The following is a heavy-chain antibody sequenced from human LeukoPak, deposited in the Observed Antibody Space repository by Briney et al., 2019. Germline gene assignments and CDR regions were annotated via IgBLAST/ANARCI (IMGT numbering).Heavy chain of an antibody. J-gene: IGHJ6*04. CDR3: ARVGRRYYYGSVSYYTEPNHFYGMDV. CDR1: GGSISSGGYS. Sequence: SETLSLTCAVSGGSISSGGYSWSWIRQPPGKGLEWIGYIYHSGSTYYNPSLKSRVTISVDTSKNQFSLKLSSVTAADTAVYYCARVGRRYYYGSVSYYTEPNHFYGMDVWGKGTTVTVSS. CDR2: IYHSGST. D-gene: IGHD3-10*01. V-gene: IGHV4-30-2*01.